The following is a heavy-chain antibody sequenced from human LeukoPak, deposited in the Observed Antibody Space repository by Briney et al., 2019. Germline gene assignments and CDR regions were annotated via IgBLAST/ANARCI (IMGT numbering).Heavy chain of an antibody. CDR1: GYSFTSYW. Sequence: GESLKISCKGSGYSFTSYWIGWVRQMPGKGLEWMGIIYPGGSDTRYSPSFQGQVTISADKSISTAYLQWSSLKASDTAMYYCAKTGPYSSSWYYFDYWGQGTLVTVSS. CDR2: IYPGGSDT. J-gene: IGHJ4*02. V-gene: IGHV5-51*01. D-gene: IGHD6-13*01. CDR3: AKTGPYSSSWYYFDY.